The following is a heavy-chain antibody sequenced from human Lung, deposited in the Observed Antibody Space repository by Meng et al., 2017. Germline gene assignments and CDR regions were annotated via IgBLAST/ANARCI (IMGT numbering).Heavy chain of an antibody. D-gene: IGHD6-19*01. Sequence: VSLVQSWGGFVHPGGSLRLSCAVFGVTFSGSDIHWVRQASGKGLEWVGRIETKPNNYATSYAASVRGRFTISRDDSKNTAYLEMNSLKTEDWAMYSCTIYTSGHIWGQGTMVTVSS. CDR3: TIYTSGHI. J-gene: IGHJ3*02. CDR1: GVTFSGSD. V-gene: IGHV3-73*02. CDR2: IETKPNNYAT.